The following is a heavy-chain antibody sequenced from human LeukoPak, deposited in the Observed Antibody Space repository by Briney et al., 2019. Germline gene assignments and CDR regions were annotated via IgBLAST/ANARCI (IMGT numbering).Heavy chain of an antibody. Sequence: SETLSLTCAVYGGSFSGYYWSWIRQPPGKGLEWIGEINHSGSTNYNPSLKSRVTISVDTPKNQFSLKLTSMTAADTAVYYCASYQYGSGSYYFWGQGTLVTVSS. D-gene: IGHD3-10*01. J-gene: IGHJ4*02. V-gene: IGHV4-34*01. CDR2: INHSGST. CDR1: GGSFSGYY. CDR3: ASYQYGSGSYYF.